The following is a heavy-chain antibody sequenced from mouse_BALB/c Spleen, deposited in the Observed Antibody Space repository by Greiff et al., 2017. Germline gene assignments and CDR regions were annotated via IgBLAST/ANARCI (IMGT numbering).Heavy chain of an antibody. V-gene: IGHV2-9*02. CDR2: IWAGGST. CDR3: ARENSYAMDY. J-gene: IGHJ4*01. CDR1: GFSLTSYG. Sequence: VQLQESGPGLVAPSQSLSITCTVSGFSLTSYGVHWVSQPQVKGLEWLGVIWAGGSTNYNSALMSRLSISKDNSKSQVFLKMNRLQTDDTAMYYCARENSYAMDYWGQGTSVTVSS.